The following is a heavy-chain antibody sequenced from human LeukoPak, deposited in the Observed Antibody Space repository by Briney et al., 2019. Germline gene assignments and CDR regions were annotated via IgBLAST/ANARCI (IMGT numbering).Heavy chain of an antibody. CDR2: ISSSSSYI. D-gene: IGHD1-1*01. CDR1: GFTFSSYS. J-gene: IGHJ3*02. V-gene: IGHV3-21*01. CDR3: ARVSIDDDDAFDI. Sequence: GGPLRLSCAASGFTFSSYSMNWVRQAPGKGLEWVSSISSSSSYIYYADSVKGRFTISRDNAKNSLYLQMNSLRAEDTAVYYCARVSIDDDDAFDIWGQGTMVTVSS.